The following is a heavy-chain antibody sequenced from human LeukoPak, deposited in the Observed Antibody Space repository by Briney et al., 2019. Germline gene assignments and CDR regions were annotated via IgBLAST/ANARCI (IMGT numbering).Heavy chain of an antibody. CDR3: AGTSDVLLWFGGYYFDY. Sequence: GGSLRLSCAASGFTFSSYAMSWVRQAPGKGLEWVSAISGSGGSTYYADSVKGRFTISRDNAKNSLYLQMNSLRAEDTAVYYCAGTSDVLLWFGGYYFDYWGQGTLVTVSS. J-gene: IGHJ4*02. CDR2: ISGSGGST. CDR1: GFTFSSYA. V-gene: IGHV3-23*01. D-gene: IGHD3-10*01.